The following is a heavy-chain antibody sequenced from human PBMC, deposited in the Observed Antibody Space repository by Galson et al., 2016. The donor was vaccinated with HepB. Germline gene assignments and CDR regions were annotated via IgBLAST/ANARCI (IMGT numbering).Heavy chain of an antibody. V-gene: IGHV3-15*01. D-gene: IGHD3-10*01. CDR2: IKSKTDGGTT. CDR1: GFTFSKAW. CDR3: TTASVSFFDY. J-gene: IGHJ4*02. Sequence: SLRLSCAASGFTFSKAWMTWIRQAPGKGLEWVGRIKSKTDGGTTDYAAPVKGRFAISRDDSKNMLYLQMNSLQTEDTGVYYCTTASVSFFDYWGLGTLVTVPA.